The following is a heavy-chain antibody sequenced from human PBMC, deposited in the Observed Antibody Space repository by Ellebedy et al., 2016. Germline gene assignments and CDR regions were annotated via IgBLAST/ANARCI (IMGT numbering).Heavy chain of an antibody. CDR2: IKEDGSEK. Sequence: GESLKISXVASGFSFSSYWMKWLRQGPEKGLEWVADIKEDGSEKYYVDSVKGRFTISRDNAKDSLYLQMSSLRSKDTAVYYCAKNWAYIGNSLDYWGQGTLVTVSS. V-gene: IGHV3-7*02. CDR1: GFSFSSYW. D-gene: IGHD4-23*01. J-gene: IGHJ4*02. CDR3: AKNWAYIGNSLDY.